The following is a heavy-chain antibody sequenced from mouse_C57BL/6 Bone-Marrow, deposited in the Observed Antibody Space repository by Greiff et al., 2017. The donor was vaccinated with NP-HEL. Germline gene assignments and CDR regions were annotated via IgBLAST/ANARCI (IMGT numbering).Heavy chain of an antibody. J-gene: IGHJ3*01. CDR1: GYTFTSYW. Sequence: VQLQQPGAELVMPGASVKLSCKASGYTFTSYWMHWVKQRPGQGLEWIGEIDPSDSYTNYNQKFKGKSTLTVDKSSSTAYMQLSSLTSEDSAGYYCARERRYGYPFAYWGQGTLVTVSA. D-gene: IGHD2-2*01. CDR3: ARERRYGYPFAY. CDR2: IDPSDSYT. V-gene: IGHV1-69*01.